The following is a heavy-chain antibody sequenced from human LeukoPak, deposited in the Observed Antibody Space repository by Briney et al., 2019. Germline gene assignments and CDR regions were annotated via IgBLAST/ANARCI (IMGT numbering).Heavy chain of an antibody. CDR2: ISSSSSYI. CDR3: ASLTGRGATNSGNDY. Sequence: PGRSLRLSCAASGFTFSSYSMNWVRQAPGKGLEWVSSISSSSSYIYYADSVKGRFTISRDNAKNSLYLQMNSLRAEDTAVYYCASLTGRGATNSGNDYWGQGTLVTVSS. J-gene: IGHJ4*02. V-gene: IGHV3-21*01. CDR1: GFTFSSYS. D-gene: IGHD1-26*01.